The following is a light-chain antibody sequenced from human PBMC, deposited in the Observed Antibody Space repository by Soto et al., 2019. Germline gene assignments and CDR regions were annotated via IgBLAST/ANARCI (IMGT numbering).Light chain of an antibody. CDR2: DVS. CDR1: QTISTW. V-gene: IGKV1-5*01. Sequence: DIQMTQSPSTLSASIGDRVIITCRASQTISTWLAWYQQKPGKAPKLLIYDVSSLESGVPPRFSGSGSGTEFTLTISSLQSDDFATYYCQQYNTYWTFGQGTKVDIK. J-gene: IGKJ1*01. CDR3: QQYNTYWT.